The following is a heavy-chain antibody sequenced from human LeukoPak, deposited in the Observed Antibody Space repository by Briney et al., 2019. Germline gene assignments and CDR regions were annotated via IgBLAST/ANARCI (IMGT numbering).Heavy chain of an antibody. J-gene: IGHJ4*02. Sequence: PSETLSLTCTVSGGSIISDNYYGAWIRQPPGKGLEWIGSMYFSGSTYYNPSLKSRVTISVDTSKNQFSLKLRSVTAADTAVYYCARGDWGLYYLDYWGQGTLVTVSS. CDR3: ARGDWGLYYLDY. D-gene: IGHD7-27*01. V-gene: IGHV4-39*07. CDR1: GGSIISDNYY. CDR2: MYFSGST.